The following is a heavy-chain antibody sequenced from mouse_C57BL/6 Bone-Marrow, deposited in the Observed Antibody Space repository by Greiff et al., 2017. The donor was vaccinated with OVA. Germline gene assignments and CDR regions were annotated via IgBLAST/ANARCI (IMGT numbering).Heavy chain of an antibody. CDR3: TTTYYYGTLYYFDY. CDR1: GFNIKDDY. D-gene: IGHD1-1*01. V-gene: IGHV14-4*01. J-gene: IGHJ2*01. Sequence: EVQLKQSGAELVRPGASVKLSCTASGFNIKDDYMHWVKQRPEQGLEWIGWIDPENGDTEYASKFQGKATITADTSSNTAYLQLSSLTSEDTAVYYCTTTYYYGTLYYFDYWGQGTTLTVSS. CDR2: IDPENGDT.